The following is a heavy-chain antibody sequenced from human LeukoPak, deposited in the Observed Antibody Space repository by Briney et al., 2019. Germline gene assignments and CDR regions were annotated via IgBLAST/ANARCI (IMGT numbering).Heavy chain of an antibody. CDR1: GGSISSSSYY. CDR2: IYHSGST. V-gene: IGHV4-39*07. Sequence: SETLSLTCTVSGGSISSSSYYWGWIRQPPGKGLEWIGSIYHSGSTYYNPSLKSRVTISVDTSKNQFSLKLSSVTAADTAVYYCASSRLLLAYYFDYWGQGTLVTVSS. CDR3: ASSRLLLAYYFDY. D-gene: IGHD2-21*01. J-gene: IGHJ4*02.